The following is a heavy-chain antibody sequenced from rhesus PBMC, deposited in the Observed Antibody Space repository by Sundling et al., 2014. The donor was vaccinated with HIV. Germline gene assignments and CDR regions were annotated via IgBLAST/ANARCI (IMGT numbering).Heavy chain of an antibody. CDR3: ARTGPWTGFYSFDY. CDR2: IYGSGGNT. CDR1: GGSISGDYG. V-gene: IGHV4-73*01. J-gene: IGHJ4*01. Sequence: QVKLQQWDEGLVKPSETLSLTCAVYGGSISGDYGWGWIRQPPGKELEWIGSIYGSGGNTYYSSSLKSRITISKDTPNNQFSLKVRSVTAADTAVYYCARTGPWTGFYSFDYWGQGVLVTVSS. D-gene: IGHD3-3*01.